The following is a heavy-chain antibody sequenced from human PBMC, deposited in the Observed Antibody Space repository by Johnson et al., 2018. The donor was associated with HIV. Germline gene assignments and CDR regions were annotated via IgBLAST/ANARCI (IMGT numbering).Heavy chain of an antibody. J-gene: IGHJ3*02. CDR2: ISSSGSTI. CDR3: ARFRDYNFWSGQQSRHAFDI. D-gene: IGHD3-3*01. Sequence: QVQLVESGGGLVKPGGSLRLSCAASGFTFSDYYMSWIRQAPGKGLEWVSYISSSGSTIYYADSVKGRFTISRDNSKNTLYLKINSRRVGDTAGYYCARFRDYNFWSGQQSRHAFDIWGQGTMVTVSS. V-gene: IGHV3-11*04. CDR1: GFTFSDYY.